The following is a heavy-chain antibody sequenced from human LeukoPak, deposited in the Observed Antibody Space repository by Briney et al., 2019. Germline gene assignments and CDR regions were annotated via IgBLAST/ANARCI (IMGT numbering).Heavy chain of an antibody. CDR2: ISTSGSP. D-gene: IGHD3-10*01. CDR3: ARVHRRGFGEIFIDY. V-gene: IGHV4-4*07. Sequence: SETLSLTCTVSGGSISSYYWSWIRQPPGKGLEWIGRISTSGSPNYNPSLKSRVTMSVDTSNNQFSLKLTSVTAADTAIYYCARVHRRGFGEIFIDYWGQGTLVTVSS. J-gene: IGHJ4*02. CDR1: GGSISSYY.